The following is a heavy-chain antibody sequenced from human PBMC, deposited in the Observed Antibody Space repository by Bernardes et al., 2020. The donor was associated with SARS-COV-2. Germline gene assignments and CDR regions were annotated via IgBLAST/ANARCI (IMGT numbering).Heavy chain of an antibody. D-gene: IGHD3-16*01. Sequence: GSLRLSCAASGFPFSSYAMGWVRQSPGKGLDWVSTISGSGGRTYYADSVKGRFTISRDNSKNTVILQMNSLRVDDTAAYYCAIPGGDWGQGTRVTVSS. J-gene: IGHJ4*02. CDR1: GFPFSSYA. CDR2: ISGSGGRT. V-gene: IGHV3-23*01. CDR3: AIPGGD.